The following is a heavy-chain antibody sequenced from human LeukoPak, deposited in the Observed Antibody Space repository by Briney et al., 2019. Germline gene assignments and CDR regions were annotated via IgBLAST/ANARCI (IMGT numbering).Heavy chain of an antibody. V-gene: IGHV3-33*06. Sequence: GRSLRLSCAASGFTFSKFGMHWVRQAPGKGLEWVAVIWYDGSNEYYADSVKGRFTVSRDNSKNTVFLQLNSLRVEDTAMYHCAKDHPHSAYTGAQTGLFDIWGHGTMVTVSS. D-gene: IGHD3-16*01. CDR3: AKDHPHSAYTGAQTGLFDI. J-gene: IGHJ3*02. CDR2: IWYDGSNE. CDR1: GFTFSKFG.